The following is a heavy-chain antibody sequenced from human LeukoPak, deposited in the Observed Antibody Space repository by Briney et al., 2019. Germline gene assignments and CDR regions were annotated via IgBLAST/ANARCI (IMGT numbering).Heavy chain of an antibody. J-gene: IGHJ3*02. Sequence: GASVKVSCKASGYTFTSYGISWVRQAPGQGLEWMGWISAYNGNTNYAQKLQGRVTMTTDTSTSTAYMELSSLRSEDTAVYYCARETYYYDSSGYLHAFDIWGQGTMVTVSS. CDR2: ISAYNGNT. CDR1: GYTFTSYG. CDR3: ARETYYYDSSGYLHAFDI. V-gene: IGHV1-18*01. D-gene: IGHD3-22*01.